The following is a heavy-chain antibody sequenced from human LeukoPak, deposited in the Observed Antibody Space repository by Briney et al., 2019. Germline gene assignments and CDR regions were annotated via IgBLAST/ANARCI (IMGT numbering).Heavy chain of an antibody. CDR3: ARDPGYFDWSPGGDAFDI. D-gene: IGHD3-9*01. V-gene: IGHV4-4*07. Sequence: SETLSLTCTVSGGSISSYYWSWIRQPAGKGLEWIGRTYTSGSTNYNPSLKSRVTMSVDTSKNQFSLKLSSVTAADTAVYYCARDPGYFDWSPGGDAFDIWGQGTMVTVSS. CDR1: GGSISSYY. J-gene: IGHJ3*02. CDR2: TYTSGST.